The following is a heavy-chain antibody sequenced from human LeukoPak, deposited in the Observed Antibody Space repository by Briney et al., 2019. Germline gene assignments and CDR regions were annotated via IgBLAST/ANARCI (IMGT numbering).Heavy chain of an antibody. Sequence: GGALRLSCAASGFTFSSYGMHWVRQAPGKGLEWVAFIRYDGSNKYYADSVKGRFTISRDNSKHTLYLQMNSLRAEDTAVYYCAKGHDYYDSSGYYYGDYWGQGTLVTVSS. CDR1: GFTFSSYG. CDR2: IRYDGSNK. CDR3: AKGHDYYDSSGYYYGDY. J-gene: IGHJ4*02. V-gene: IGHV3-30*02. D-gene: IGHD3-22*01.